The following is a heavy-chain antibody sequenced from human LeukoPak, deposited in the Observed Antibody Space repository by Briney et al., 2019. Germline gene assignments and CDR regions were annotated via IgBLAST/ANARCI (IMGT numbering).Heavy chain of an antibody. CDR1: RFTFSSYA. Sequence: GGSLRLSCAASRFTFSSYAMSWVRQAPGKGLEWVSAISGSGGSTYYADSVKGRFTISRDNSKNTLYLQMNSLRAEDTAVYYCAKDFNHVRASDMARAFDIWGQGTMVTVSS. CDR2: ISGSGGST. D-gene: IGHD3-10*01. V-gene: IGHV3-23*01. J-gene: IGHJ3*02. CDR3: AKDFNHVRASDMARAFDI.